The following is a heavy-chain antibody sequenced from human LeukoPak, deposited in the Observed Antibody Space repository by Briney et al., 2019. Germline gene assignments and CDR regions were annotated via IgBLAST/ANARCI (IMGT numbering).Heavy chain of an antibody. CDR3: ARVVPLNAFDI. CDR1: GGSFSGYY. Sequence: SETLSLTCAVYGGSFSGYYWSWTRQPPGKGLEWIGEINHSGSTNYNPSLKSRVTISVDTSKNQFSLKLSSVTAADTAVYYCARVVPLNAFDIWGQGTMVTVSS. V-gene: IGHV4-34*01. CDR2: INHSGST. J-gene: IGHJ3*02.